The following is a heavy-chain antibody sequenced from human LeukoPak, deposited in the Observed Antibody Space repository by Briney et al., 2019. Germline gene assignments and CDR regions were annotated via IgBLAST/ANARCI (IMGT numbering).Heavy chain of an antibody. J-gene: IGHJ4*02. CDR2: ISNDGNNK. Sequence: GRSLRLSCAASGSTFSSYGMHWVRQAPGKGLEWVAVISNDGNNKYYADSVKGRFAISRDNSKNTLYLQTNSLRAEDTAVYYCAKQTYVWGSYRYTEADYWGQGTLVTVSS. V-gene: IGHV3-30*18. CDR3: AKQTYVWGSYRYTEADY. D-gene: IGHD3-16*02. CDR1: GSTFSSYG.